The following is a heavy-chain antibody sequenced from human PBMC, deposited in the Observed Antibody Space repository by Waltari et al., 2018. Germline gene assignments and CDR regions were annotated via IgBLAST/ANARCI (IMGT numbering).Heavy chain of an antibody. CDR2: IGWNSGAI. J-gene: IGHJ4*02. V-gene: IGHV3-9*01. CDR1: GFTFVDYA. D-gene: IGHD3-10*01. CDR3: VKGGWGFGAFYEQH. Sequence: EVQLVASGGGLVQPGRSLRLSCVGSGFTFVDYAMYWVRQRPGKGLEWVSGIGWNSGAIGYADSVRGRFTTYRDNAKKSLYLQMGRLRPEDTALYYCVKGGWGFGAFYEQHWGQGIQVTVSS.